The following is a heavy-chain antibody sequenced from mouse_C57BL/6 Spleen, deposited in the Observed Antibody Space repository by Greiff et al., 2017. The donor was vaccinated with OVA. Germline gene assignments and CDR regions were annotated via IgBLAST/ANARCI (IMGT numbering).Heavy chain of an antibody. Sequence: QVQLKQSGAELARPGASVKLSCKASGYTFTSYGISWVKQRTGQGLEWIGEIYPRSGNTYYNEKFKGKATLTADKSSSTAYMELRSLTSEDSAVYFCARGSGSSPLDYWGQGTTLTVSS. D-gene: IGHD1-1*01. CDR3: ARGSGSSPLDY. V-gene: IGHV1-81*01. CDR2: IYPRSGNT. CDR1: GYTFTSYG. J-gene: IGHJ2*01.